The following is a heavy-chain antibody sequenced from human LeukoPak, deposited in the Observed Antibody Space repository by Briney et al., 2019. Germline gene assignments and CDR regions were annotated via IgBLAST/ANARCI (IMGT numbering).Heavy chain of an antibody. V-gene: IGHV3-21*01. CDR1: VFTFSTYN. Sequence: PGGSLRLSCAASVFTFSTYNMNWVRQAPGKGLEWVSSITSSSRYTFYADSVKGRFTISRDNAKNSLYLQMNSLRAEDTAVYYCARQIYYDSSGYQLKGGFDYWGQGTLVTVSS. D-gene: IGHD3-22*01. J-gene: IGHJ4*02. CDR2: ITSSSRYT. CDR3: ARQIYYDSSGYQLKGGFDY.